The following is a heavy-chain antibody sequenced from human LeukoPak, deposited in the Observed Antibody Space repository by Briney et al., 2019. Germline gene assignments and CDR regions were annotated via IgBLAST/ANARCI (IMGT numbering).Heavy chain of an antibody. D-gene: IGHD3-10*01. J-gene: IGHJ3*02. Sequence: GGSLRLSCAASGFTFSSYWMHWVRQAPGKGLVWVSRIHSDGSSTSNADSVKGRFTISRDNGKNTLYLQMNNLRAEDTAMYYCGRENRGAFDIWGQGTMVAVSS. V-gene: IGHV3-74*01. CDR1: GFTFSSYW. CDR3: GRENRGAFDI. CDR2: IHSDGSST.